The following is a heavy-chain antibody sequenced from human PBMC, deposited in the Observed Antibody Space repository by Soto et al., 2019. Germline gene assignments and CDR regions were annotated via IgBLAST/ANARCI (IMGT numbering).Heavy chain of an antibody. Sequence: PSETLSLTCGVYNGSFSDSYWSWLRQSPGKGLEWIGEIIHSGDTNYSPSLKSRVTISVDTSKNQFSLKLSSVTAADTAVYYCARWRGAKGRITMVRGVSDYYYGMDVWGQGTTVTVSS. V-gene: IGHV4-34*12. J-gene: IGHJ6*02. D-gene: IGHD3-10*01. CDR2: IIHSGDT. CDR1: NGSFSDSY. CDR3: ARWRGAKGRITMVRGVSDYYYGMDV.